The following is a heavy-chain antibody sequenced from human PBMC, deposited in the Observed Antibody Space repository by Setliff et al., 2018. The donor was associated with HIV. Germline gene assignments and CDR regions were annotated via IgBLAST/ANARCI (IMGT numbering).Heavy chain of an antibody. CDR2: IYYSGTT. Sequence: SETLSLTCNVSGVSMSRHYWSWIRQAPGQPPNKGLEWIGNIYYSGTTNYNPSLESRVTISIDTSKSQFSLKLTSVTTADTAMYYCAGRGGYNDWYFDYWGQGALVTVSS. J-gene: IGHJ4*02. V-gene: IGHV4-59*11. CDR3: AGRGGYNDWYFDY. CDR1: GVSMSRHY. D-gene: IGHD5-12*01.